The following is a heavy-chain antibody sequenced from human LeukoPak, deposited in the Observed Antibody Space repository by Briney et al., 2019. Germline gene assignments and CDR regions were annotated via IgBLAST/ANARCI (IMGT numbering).Heavy chain of an antibody. J-gene: IGHJ6*03. V-gene: IGHV1-69*01. D-gene: IGHD4-17*01. Sequence: SVKVSCKASGGTFSNYAISWVRQAPGQGLEWMGGIIPIFGTANYAQMFQGRVTITADESTSTAYMELSSLKSEDTAVYYCATYRPEADDYGDYRFFYYMDVWGKGTTVTDSS. CDR1: GGTFSNYA. CDR3: ATYRPEADDYGDYRFFYYMDV. CDR2: IIPIFGTA.